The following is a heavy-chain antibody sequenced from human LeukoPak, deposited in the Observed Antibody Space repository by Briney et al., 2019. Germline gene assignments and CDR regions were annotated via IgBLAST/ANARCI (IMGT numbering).Heavy chain of an antibody. Sequence: GGSLRLSCTASGFTFSNFAMHWVRQAPGKGLEWVALISYDGGRKYYPDSVKGRFTISRDNAKNTLYLQMNSLRGEDTAVYYCARDPRNMGLAPWGQGTLVTVSS. CDR3: ARDPRNMGLAP. V-gene: IGHV3-30-3*01. CDR2: ISYDGGRK. D-gene: IGHD2/OR15-2a*01. CDR1: GFTFSNFA. J-gene: IGHJ5*02.